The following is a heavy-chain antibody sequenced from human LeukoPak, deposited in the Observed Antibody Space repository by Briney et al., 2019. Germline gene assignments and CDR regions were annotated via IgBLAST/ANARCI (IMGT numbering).Heavy chain of an antibody. V-gene: IGHV3-11*03. D-gene: IGHD1-1*01. Sequence: PGGSLRLSCAASGFTFSGYYMSWIRQAPGKGLEWVSCIGGSSSGYTNYADSVKGRFAISRDDSKNTVSLQMNSLRAEDTAMYFCAKLVGTGTTPTDYWGQGTLVTVSS. J-gene: IGHJ4*02. CDR1: GFTFSGYY. CDR3: AKLVGTGTTPTDY. CDR2: IGGSSSGYT.